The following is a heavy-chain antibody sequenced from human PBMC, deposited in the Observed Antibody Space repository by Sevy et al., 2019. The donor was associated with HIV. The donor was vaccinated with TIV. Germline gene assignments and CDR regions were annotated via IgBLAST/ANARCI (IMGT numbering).Heavy chain of an antibody. CDR1: GFTFNSYA. Sequence: GGSLRLSCAASGFTFNSYAMNWVRQAPGKGLGWVSAISGPIGDTYYADSVKGRFTISRDNSKNTLYLQMNSLRAEDTAVYYCAKDIIAVVGDAFDIWGQGTMVTVSS. V-gene: IGHV3-23*01. CDR3: AKDIIAVVGDAFDI. J-gene: IGHJ3*02. D-gene: IGHD6-19*01. CDR2: ISGPIGDT.